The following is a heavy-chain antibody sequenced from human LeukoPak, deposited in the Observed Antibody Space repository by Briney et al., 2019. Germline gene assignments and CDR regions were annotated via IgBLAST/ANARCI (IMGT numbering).Heavy chain of an antibody. J-gene: IGHJ4*02. D-gene: IGHD6-13*01. V-gene: IGHV1-3*01. CDR3: ARDNGPIAAADY. Sequence: ASVKVSCKVSGYTLTELSMHWVRQAPGQRLEWMGWINAGNGNTKYSQKFQGRVTITRDTSASTAYMELSSLRSEDTAVYYCARDNGPIAAADYWGQGTLVTVSS. CDR1: GYTLTELS. CDR2: INAGNGNT.